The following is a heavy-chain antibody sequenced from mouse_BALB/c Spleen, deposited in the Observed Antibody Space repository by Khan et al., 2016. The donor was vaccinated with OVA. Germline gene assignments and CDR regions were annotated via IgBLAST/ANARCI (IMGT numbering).Heavy chain of an antibody. D-gene: IGHD1-1*01. CDR2: ISTGGHYT. CDR3: ARLAYYYDSEGFAY. Sequence: EVQLQESGGDLVEPGGSLKLSCAASGFTFSTYGMSWVRQTPDKRLEWVATISTGGHYTYYPDSVRGRSTISRDNAKNTLYLQMTSLKSEDTAMFYCARLAYYYDSEGFAYWGQGTLVTVSA. CDR1: GFTFSTYG. V-gene: IGHV5-6*01. J-gene: IGHJ3*01.